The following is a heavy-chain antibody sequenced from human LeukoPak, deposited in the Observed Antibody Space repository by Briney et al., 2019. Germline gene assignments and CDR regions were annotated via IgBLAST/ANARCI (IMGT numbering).Heavy chain of an antibody. V-gene: IGHV4-59*02. J-gene: IGHJ4*02. CDR1: GGSVSDYY. D-gene: IGHD6-25*01. Sequence: SETLSLTCTISGGSVSDYYWSWIRQSPGKGLEWIGYIYHTGSTSYSPSLKSRGTISADTSQNQFSLKLSSVTAADTAVYYCARERTPGSGYGVDYWGQGTVVTVSS. CDR3: ARERTPGSGYGVDY. CDR2: IYHTGST.